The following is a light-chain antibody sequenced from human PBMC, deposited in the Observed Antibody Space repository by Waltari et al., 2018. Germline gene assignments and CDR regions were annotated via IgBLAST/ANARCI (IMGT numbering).Light chain of an antibody. CDR2: GAS. CDR3: QQYYFTPYT. J-gene: IGKJ2*01. CDR1: QGISNS. V-gene: IGKV1-NL1*01. Sequence: DIQMTQSPSSLSASVGDRVTITGRASQGISNSLAWYQQKPGKAPKLLLYGASRLESGVPPRFSGSGAGTDYTLTISCLQPDDFATYYCQQYYFTPYTFGQGTKLDIK.